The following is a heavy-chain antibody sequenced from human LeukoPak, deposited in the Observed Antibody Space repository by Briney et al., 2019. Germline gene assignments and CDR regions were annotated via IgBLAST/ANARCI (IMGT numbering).Heavy chain of an antibody. CDR3: ARDETVASGIGSDM. V-gene: IGHV1-2*02. J-gene: IGHJ3*02. D-gene: IGHD6-19*01. CDR1: GYTFTAYY. CDR2: INCYDGDT. Sequence: ASVTVSCKASGYTFTAYYIHWVRQAPGQGLEWVAWINCYDGDTRYAPKFQGRVTLTRDTSISTVYIELNRLTSDDTAVYYCARDETVASGIGSDMWSQGTMVTVSS.